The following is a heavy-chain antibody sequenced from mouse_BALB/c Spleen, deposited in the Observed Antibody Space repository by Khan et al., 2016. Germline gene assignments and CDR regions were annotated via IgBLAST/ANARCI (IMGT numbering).Heavy chain of an antibody. Sequence: EVQLQEPGPSLVKPSQTLSLTCSVTGDSITSGYWNWIRKFPGNKLEYMGYINYSGSTYYNQSLKRRISITRDTSKNHYYLQLNSVNTEDTATYYSARYDGYYFDYWCRGTTLTVSS. D-gene: IGHD2-3*01. CDR1: GDSITSGY. V-gene: IGHV3-8*02. CDR2: INYSGST. J-gene: IGHJ2*01. CDR3: ARYDGYYFDY.